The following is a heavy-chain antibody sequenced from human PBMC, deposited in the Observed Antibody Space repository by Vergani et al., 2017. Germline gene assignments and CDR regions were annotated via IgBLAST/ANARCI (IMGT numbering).Heavy chain of an antibody. CDR1: GFTFSSYS. CDR2: ISSSSSTI. V-gene: IGHV3-48*01. Sequence: EVQLVESGGGLVQPGGSLRLSCAASGFTFSSYSMNWVRQAPGKGLEWVSYISSSSSTIYYADSVKGRFTISRDNAKNSLYLQMNSLRAEDTAVYYCARRRYCSSTSCYTAIPHLDYWGQGTLVTVSS. J-gene: IGHJ4*02. CDR3: ARRRYCSSTSCYTAIPHLDY. D-gene: IGHD2-2*02.